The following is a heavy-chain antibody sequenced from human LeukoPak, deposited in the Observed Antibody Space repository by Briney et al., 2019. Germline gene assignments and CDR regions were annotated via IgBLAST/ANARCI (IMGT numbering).Heavy chain of an antibody. D-gene: IGHD2-2*01. CDR1: GYTFTSYY. Sequence: ASVKVCCKASGYTFTSYYMHWVRQAPGQGLEGMGITNPSGGSTSYAQKFQGRVTMTRDTYTSTVYMELSSLRSEDTAVYYCARNSLCSSTSCYSHFDYWGQGTLVTVSS. CDR2: TNPSGGST. CDR3: ARNSLCSSTSCYSHFDY. V-gene: IGHV1-46*03. J-gene: IGHJ4*02.